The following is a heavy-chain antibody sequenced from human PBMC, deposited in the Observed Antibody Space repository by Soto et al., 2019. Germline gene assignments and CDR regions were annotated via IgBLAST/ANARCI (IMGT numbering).Heavy chain of an antibody. CDR3: ARDDVLCDGGRCYGIPLDV. D-gene: IGHD2-15*01. Sequence: EVQLVESGVGLGQPGGSLRLSCAASGFTVSSKYMTWVRQAPGKGLEWVSLIQSGGTTYYADSVKGRFTISRDTSENTLHLQMDSLRVEDTAVYYCARDDVLCDGGRCYGIPLDVWGNWTTVTVSS. CDR2: IQSGGTT. CDR1: GFTVSSKY. V-gene: IGHV3-66*01. J-gene: IGHJ6*04.